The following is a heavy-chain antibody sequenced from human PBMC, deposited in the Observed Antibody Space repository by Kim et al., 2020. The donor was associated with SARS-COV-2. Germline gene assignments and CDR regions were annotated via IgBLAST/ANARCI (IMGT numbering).Heavy chain of an antibody. CDR2: ISYDGSNK. D-gene: IGHD1-26*01. V-gene: IGHV3-30-3*01. CDR1: GFTFSSYA. CDR3: ARGGSYFDY. Sequence: GGSLRLSCAASGFTFSSYAMHWVRQAPGKGLEWVAVISYDGSNKYYADSVKGRFTISRDNSKNTLYLQMNSLRAEDTAVYYCARGGSYFDYWGQGTLVTVSS. J-gene: IGHJ4*02.